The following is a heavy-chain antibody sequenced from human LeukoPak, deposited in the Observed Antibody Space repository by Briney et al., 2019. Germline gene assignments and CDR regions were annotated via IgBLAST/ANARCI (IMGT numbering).Heavy chain of an antibody. CDR3: AKDRPTPVLRYFVWLLEGAFDY. J-gene: IGHJ4*02. CDR1: GFTFSSYA. CDR2: ISGSGGST. Sequence: PGGSLRLSCAASGFTFSSYAMSWVRQAPGKGLEWVSAISGSGGSTYYADSVKGRFTISRDNSKNTLYLQMNSLRAEDTAVYYCAKDRPTPVLRYFVWLLEGAFDYWGQGTLVTVSS. D-gene: IGHD3-9*01. V-gene: IGHV3-23*01.